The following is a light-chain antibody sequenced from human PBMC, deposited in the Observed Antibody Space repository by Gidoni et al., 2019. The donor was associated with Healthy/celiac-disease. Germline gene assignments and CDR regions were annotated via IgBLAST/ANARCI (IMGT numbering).Light chain of an antibody. Sequence: EIVLTKSPGTLSLSPGERATISCRASQSVSSSYLSWYQQKPGQSPRLLTSGASSRATGIPDRFSGSGSGTDFTLTISRLEPEDFAVYYCQQYGSSPYTFGQGTKLEIK. V-gene: IGKV3-20*01. CDR2: GAS. J-gene: IGKJ2*01. CDR3: QQYGSSPYT. CDR1: QSVSSSY.